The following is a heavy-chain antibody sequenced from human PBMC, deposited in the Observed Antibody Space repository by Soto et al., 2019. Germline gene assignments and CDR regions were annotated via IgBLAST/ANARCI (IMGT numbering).Heavy chain of an antibody. CDR1: GFTFSSYA. J-gene: IGHJ4*02. D-gene: IGHD6-19*01. V-gene: IGHV3-30-3*01. Sequence: QVQLVESGGGVVQPGRSLRLSCAASGFTFSSYAMHWVRQAPGKGLEWVAVISYDGSNKYYADSVKGRFTISRDNSKNTLYLQMNSLRAEDTAVYYCARDRSYSSGWYLDYWGQETLVTVSS. CDR2: ISYDGSNK. CDR3: ARDRSYSSGWYLDY.